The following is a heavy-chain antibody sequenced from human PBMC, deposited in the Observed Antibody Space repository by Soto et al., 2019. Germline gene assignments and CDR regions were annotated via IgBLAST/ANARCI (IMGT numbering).Heavy chain of an antibody. D-gene: IGHD2-2*01. CDR2: INPSGGST. V-gene: IGHV1-46*01. CDR3: ARVKDIVVDDYYYGMDV. Sequence: QVQLVQSGAEVKKPGASVKVSCKASGYTFTSYYMHWVRQAPGQGLEWMGIINPSGGSTSYAQTFQGRVTMTRDTSTSTVYMELSSLRSEDTAVYYCARVKDIVVDDYYYGMDVWGQGTTVTVSS. CDR1: GYTFTSYY. J-gene: IGHJ6*02.